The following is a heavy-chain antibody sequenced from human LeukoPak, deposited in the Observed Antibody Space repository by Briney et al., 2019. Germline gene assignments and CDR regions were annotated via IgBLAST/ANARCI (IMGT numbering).Heavy chain of an antibody. Sequence: GGSLRLSCAASGFSFSNYGMARVRQAPGKGLEWVSSIGSSGFGTYYADSVKGRFTISRDNSKNALYLQMNSLRAEDTAVYYCARDQTPMDSGTYGFDYWGQGTLVSVSS. CDR2: IGSSGFGT. D-gene: IGHD1-26*01. CDR3: ARDQTPMDSGTYGFDY. V-gene: IGHV3-23*01. J-gene: IGHJ4*02. CDR1: GFSFSNYG.